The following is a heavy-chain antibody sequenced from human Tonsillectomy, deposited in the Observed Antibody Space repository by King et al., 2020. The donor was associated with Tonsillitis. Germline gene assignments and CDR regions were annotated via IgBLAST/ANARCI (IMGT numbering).Heavy chain of an antibody. CDR1: EFIFSSYG. Sequence: VQLVESGGGVVQPGGSLRISCVASEFIFSSYGMHWVRQAPGKGLEWVAVISYDGSRKYYADSVKGRFSVSRDNSKNTLHLQMNSLRPEDTAVYYCAKGRFSESFYPPLDYWGQGTLVTVSS. CDR3: AKGRFSESFYPPLDY. V-gene: IGHV3-30*18. D-gene: IGHD1-26*01. J-gene: IGHJ4*02. CDR2: ISYDGSRK.